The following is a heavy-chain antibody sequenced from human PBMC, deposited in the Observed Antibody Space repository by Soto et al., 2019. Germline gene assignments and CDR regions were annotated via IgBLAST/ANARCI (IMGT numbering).Heavy chain of an antibody. Sequence: PGGSLRLSCAASGFTFSDYYMSWIRQAPGKGLEWVSYISSSSSYTNYADSVKGRFTISRDNAKNSLYLQMNSLRAEDTAVYYCARRSSSWLGAYYFDYWGQGTLVTVSS. J-gene: IGHJ4*02. V-gene: IGHV3-11*06. CDR2: ISSSSSYT. CDR3: ARRSSSWLGAYYFDY. CDR1: GFTFSDYY. D-gene: IGHD6-13*01.